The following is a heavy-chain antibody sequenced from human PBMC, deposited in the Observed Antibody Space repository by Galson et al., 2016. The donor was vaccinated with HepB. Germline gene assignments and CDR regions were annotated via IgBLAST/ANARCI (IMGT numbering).Heavy chain of an antibody. D-gene: IGHD2-15*01. J-gene: IGHJ4*02. Sequence: WMGWISPYDGNSSYAQKFQGRVTMTTDTSTSTAYMELRSLRSDDTAVYYCAREGVCSGGSCYSGFDYWGQGTLVTVSS. CDR3: AREGVCSGGSCYSGFDY. CDR2: ISPYDGNS. V-gene: IGHV1-18*01.